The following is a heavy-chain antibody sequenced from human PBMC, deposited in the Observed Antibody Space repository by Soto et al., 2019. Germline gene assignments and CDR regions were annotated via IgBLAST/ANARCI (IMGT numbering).Heavy chain of an antibody. CDR1: GFSFSIYA. D-gene: IGHD5-18*01. J-gene: IGHJ3*02. Sequence: QVQLEESGGGVVQPGRSLRLSCAASGFSFSIYAMHWVRQAPGKGLEWVAVISYHGSTEYYGDSVKGRFTISRDNSKNTLYLQMYSLRPEDTAIYYCARGYSYGPNWESDALDIWGQGAMVTVSS. CDR2: ISYHGSTE. V-gene: IGHV3-30-3*01. CDR3: ARGYSYGPNWESDALDI.